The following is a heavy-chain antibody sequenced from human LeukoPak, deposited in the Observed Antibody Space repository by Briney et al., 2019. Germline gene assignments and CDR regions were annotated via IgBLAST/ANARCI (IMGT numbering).Heavy chain of an antibody. J-gene: IGHJ4*02. CDR2: ISGSGGST. CDR1: GFTFSSYA. Sequence: GGSLRLSCAASGFTFSSYAMSWVRQAPGKGLVWVSAISGSGGSTYYADSVKGRFTISRDNSKNTLYLQMNSLRAEDTAVYYCAKDHLRYSYGYYFDYWGQGTLVTVSS. D-gene: IGHD5-18*01. V-gene: IGHV3-23*01. CDR3: AKDHLRYSYGYYFDY.